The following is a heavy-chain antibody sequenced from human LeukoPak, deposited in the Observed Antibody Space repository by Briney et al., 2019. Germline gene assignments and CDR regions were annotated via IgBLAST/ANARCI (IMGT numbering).Heavy chain of an antibody. CDR1: GGSISSGSYY. CDR2: IYYSGST. J-gene: IGHJ3*02. V-gene: IGHV4-61*01. D-gene: IGHD3-3*01. CDR3: ARVSDWSGYPYAFDI. Sequence: SQTLSLTCTVSGGSISSGSYYWSWIRQPPGKGLEWIGYIYYSGSTNYNPSLKSRVTISVDTSKNQFSLKLSSVTAADTAVYYCARVSDWSGYPYAFDIWGQGTMVTVSS.